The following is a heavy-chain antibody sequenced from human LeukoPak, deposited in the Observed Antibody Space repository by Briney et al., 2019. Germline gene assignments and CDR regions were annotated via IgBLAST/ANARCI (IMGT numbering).Heavy chain of an antibody. Sequence: ASVKVSCKASGYTFTSYYMHWVRQAPGQGLEWMGIINPSGGSTSYAQKFQGRVTMTTDTSTSTAYMELRSLRSDDTAVYYCARVRVGATTRGDYWGQGTLVTVSS. CDR1: GYTFTSYY. J-gene: IGHJ4*02. CDR3: ARVRVGATTRGDY. D-gene: IGHD1-26*01. V-gene: IGHV1-46*01. CDR2: INPSGGST.